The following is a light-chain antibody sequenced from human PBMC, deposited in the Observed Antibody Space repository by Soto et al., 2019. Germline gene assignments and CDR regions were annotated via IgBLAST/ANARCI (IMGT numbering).Light chain of an antibody. CDR3: QQHGSSPLVT. J-gene: IGKJ5*01. V-gene: IGKV3-20*01. CDR1: QSVSSSY. Sequence: EIVLTQSPGTLSLSPGERATLSCRASQSVSSSYLAWYQQKPGQAPRLLIYGASSRATGIPDRFSGSGSGTDFTLTISRREPEDFAVYYCQQHGSSPLVTFGQGTRLEIK. CDR2: GAS.